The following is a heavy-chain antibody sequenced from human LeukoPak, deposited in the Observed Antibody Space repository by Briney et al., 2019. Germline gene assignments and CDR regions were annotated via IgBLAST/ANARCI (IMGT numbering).Heavy chain of an antibody. J-gene: IGHJ4*02. D-gene: IGHD1/OR15-1a*01. V-gene: IGHV3-53*01. Sequence: GGSLRLSCAASGFTVSNNYTSWVRQAPGKGLESVSVIFGGGGTYYADSVKGRFTISRDNSKNTLFLQMNSLRAEDTAVYYCARDPRITTSGDFWGQGTLVTVSS. CDR3: ARDPRITTSGDF. CDR1: GFTVSNNY. CDR2: IFGGGGT.